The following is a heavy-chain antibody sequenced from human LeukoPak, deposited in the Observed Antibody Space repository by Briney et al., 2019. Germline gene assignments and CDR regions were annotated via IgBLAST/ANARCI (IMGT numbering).Heavy chain of an antibody. J-gene: IGHJ4*02. V-gene: IGHV3-21*01. D-gene: IGHD3-16*01. CDR2: ITTSSTYT. CDR3: ARDPPSRGTRYFDY. CDR1: GFSFSSYN. Sequence: PGGSLRLSCEASGFSFSSYNMDWVRQTPGKGLEWISSITTSSTYTFYADSVKGRFTISRDNAKNSLFLQMDSLRAEDTAVYYCARDPPSRGTRYFDYWGQGTLVTVSS.